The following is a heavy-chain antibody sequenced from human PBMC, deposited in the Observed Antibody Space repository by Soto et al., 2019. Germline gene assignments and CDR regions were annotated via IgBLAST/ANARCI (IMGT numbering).Heavy chain of an antibody. CDR1: GFTFSSYA. CDR2: ISGSGGST. CDR3: AKDHIVVVPAAIRRGSYYYCYGMDV. V-gene: IGHV3-23*01. J-gene: IGHJ6*02. D-gene: IGHD2-2*02. Sequence: GGSLRLSCAASGFTFSSYAMSWVRQAPGKGLEWVSAISGSGGSTYYADSVKGRFTISRDNSKNTLYLQMNSLRAEDTAVYYCAKDHIVVVPAAIRRGSYYYCYGMDVWGQGTTVTVSS.